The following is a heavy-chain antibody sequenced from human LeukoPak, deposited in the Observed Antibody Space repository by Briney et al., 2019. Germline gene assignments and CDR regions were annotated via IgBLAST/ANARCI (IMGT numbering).Heavy chain of an antibody. Sequence: PGGSLRLSCAASGFTFSSYGMSWVRQAPGKGLDWVSAVSGSGGSTNYADSVTGRFTISRDNSKNTLYLQMNSLRAEDTAVYYCANDKLAVAGPYYYYGMDVWGQGTTVTVSS. CDR2: VSGSGGST. V-gene: IGHV3-23*01. CDR1: GFTFSSYG. D-gene: IGHD6-19*01. CDR3: ANDKLAVAGPYYYYGMDV. J-gene: IGHJ6*02.